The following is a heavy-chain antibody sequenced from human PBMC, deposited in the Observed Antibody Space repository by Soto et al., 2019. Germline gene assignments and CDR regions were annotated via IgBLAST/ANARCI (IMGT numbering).Heavy chain of an antibody. CDR1: GGSISSSSHY. V-gene: IGHV4-39*01. Sequence: SKTLSLTCIVSGGSISSSSHYWGWIRQPPGKGLEWIGNIFYSGSTYFNPSLKSRVTVSVDTSKNQFSLKLSSVTAADTAVYYCARFCSGGSCYGQNWFDPWGQGTLVTVSS. J-gene: IGHJ5*02. D-gene: IGHD2-15*01. CDR3: ARFCSGGSCYGQNWFDP. CDR2: IFYSGST.